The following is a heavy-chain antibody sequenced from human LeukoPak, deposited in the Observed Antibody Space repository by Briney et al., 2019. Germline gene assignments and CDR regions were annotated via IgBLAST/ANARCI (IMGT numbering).Heavy chain of an antibody. CDR3: ARVGYCSGGSCLYP. V-gene: IGHV4-59*01. CDR2: IYYSGST. J-gene: IGHJ5*02. D-gene: IGHD2-15*01. Sequence: SETLSLTCTVSGDSISSYYWSWIRQPPGKGLEWIGYIYYSGSTNYNPSLKSRVTISVDTSKNQFSLKLSSVTAADTAVYYCARVGYCSGGSCLYPWGQGTLVTVSS. CDR1: GDSISSYY.